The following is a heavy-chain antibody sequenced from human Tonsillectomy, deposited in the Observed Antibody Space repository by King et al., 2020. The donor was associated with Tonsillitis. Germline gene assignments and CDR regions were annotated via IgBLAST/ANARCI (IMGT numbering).Heavy chain of an antibody. J-gene: IGHJ6*03. V-gene: IGHV5-10-1*03. CDR2: IDPSDSYT. Sequence: QLVQSGAEVKKPGESLRISCENSGYSFTNYWISWVRQMPGKGLEWMGRIDPSDSYTSYNPSFQGHVTISVDESISAAYLQWSRLKASVTAIYYWSRLSSGGHSFSVDSMDVCGTGTSVTVSS. D-gene: IGHD4-23*01. CDR3: SRLSSGGHSFSVDSMDV. CDR1: GYSFTNYW.